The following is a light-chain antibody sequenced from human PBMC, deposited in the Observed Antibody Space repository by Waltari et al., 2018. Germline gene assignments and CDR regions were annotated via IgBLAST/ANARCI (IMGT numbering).Light chain of an antibody. CDR2: GAS. J-gene: IGKJ1*01. CDR3: QQYGRSPWT. Sequence: EIVLTQSPGTLSLSPGERATLSCRASESVRSSYLAWYQQKPGQAPRLLIYGASSRATGIPDRCSGSGSGTDFTLTISRLEPEDFAVYFCQQYGRSPWTFGQGTKVEIK. CDR1: ESVRSSY. V-gene: IGKV3-20*01.